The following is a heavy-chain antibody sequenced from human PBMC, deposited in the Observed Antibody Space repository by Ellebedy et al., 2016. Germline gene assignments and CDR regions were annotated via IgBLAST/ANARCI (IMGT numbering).Heavy chain of an antibody. CDR2: IKQDGSEK. V-gene: IGHV3-7*01. D-gene: IGHD3-22*01. CDR1: GFTFSSYW. J-gene: IGHJ3*02. CDR3: ARDPVDSSGYSYDAFDI. Sequence: GGSLRLSCAASGFTFSSYWMSWVRQAPGKGLEWVANIKQDGSEKYYVDSVKGRFTISRDNAENSLYLQMNSLRAEDTAVYYCARDPVDSSGYSYDAFDIWGQGTMVTVSS.